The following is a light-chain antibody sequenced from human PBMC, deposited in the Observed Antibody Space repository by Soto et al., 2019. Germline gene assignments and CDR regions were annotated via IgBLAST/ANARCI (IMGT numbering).Light chain of an antibody. V-gene: IGLV2-14*01. CDR3: SSYTSSSTRV. CDR1: SSDVGGYNY. J-gene: IGLJ1*01. Sequence: SVLTQPASVSWSSGQSITISCTGNSSDVGGYNYVSWYQQHPGKAPKLMIYDVSNRPSGVSNRFSGSKSGNTASLTISGLQAEDEADYYCSSYTSSSTRVFGTGTKVTVL. CDR2: DVS.